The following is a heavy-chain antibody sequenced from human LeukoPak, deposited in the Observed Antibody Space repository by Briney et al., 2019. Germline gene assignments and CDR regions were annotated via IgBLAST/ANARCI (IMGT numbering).Heavy chain of an antibody. CDR2: ISSSGSTI. V-gene: IGHV3-48*03. J-gene: IGHJ3*02. CDR3: ASGAAADALGAFDI. Sequence: PGGSLRLSCAASGFTFSSYEMNWVRQAPGKGLEWVSYISSSGSTIYYADSVKGRFTISRDNAKNSLYLQMNSLRAEDTAVYYCASGAAADALGAFDIWGQGTMVTVSS. D-gene: IGHD6-13*01. CDR1: GFTFSSYE.